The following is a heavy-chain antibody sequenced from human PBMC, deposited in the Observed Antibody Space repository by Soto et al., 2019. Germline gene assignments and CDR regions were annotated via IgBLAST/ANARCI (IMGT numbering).Heavy chain of an antibody. V-gene: IGHV3-23*01. CDR1: GFTFSSYA. J-gene: IGHJ6*02. D-gene: IGHD2-2*02. Sequence: PGGSLRLSCAASGFTFSSYAMSWVRQAPGKGLEWVSAISGSGGSTYYADSVKGRFTISRDNSKNTLYLQMNSLRAEDTAVYYCAKATARDCSSTSCYTGPYYYYYGMDVWGQGTTVTVSS. CDR3: AKATARDCSSTSCYTGPYYYYYGMDV. CDR2: ISGSGGST.